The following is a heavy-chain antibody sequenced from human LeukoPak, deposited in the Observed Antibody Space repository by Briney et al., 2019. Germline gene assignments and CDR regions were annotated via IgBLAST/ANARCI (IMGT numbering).Heavy chain of an antibody. J-gene: IGHJ4*02. CDR3: AREIIGAASAFDS. V-gene: IGHV3-7*03. Sequence: GGSLRLSCAASGFSFSTYWMAWVRQAPGKGLEWVANIKEDGSQKYHVDSVKGRFTISRDNAKNSLYLQMNSLSGEDTAVYYCAREIIGAASAFDSWSQGTLVTVSS. D-gene: IGHD3-16*02. CDR1: GFSFSTYW. CDR2: IKEDGSQK.